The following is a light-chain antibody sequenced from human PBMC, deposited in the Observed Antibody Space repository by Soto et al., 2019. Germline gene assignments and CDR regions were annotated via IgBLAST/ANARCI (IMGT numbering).Light chain of an antibody. J-gene: IGLJ2*01. CDR3: SSYTSSITLV. CDR1: SSDVGGYNY. CDR2: DVN. Sequence: QSALTQPASVSGSPGQSITISCTGTSSDVGGYNYVSWYQQHPGKAPKLMIYDVNNRPSGVSNRFSGSKSGNTASLTISGLQAEDEGHYYCSSYTSSITLVFGGGTKLTVL. V-gene: IGLV2-14*01.